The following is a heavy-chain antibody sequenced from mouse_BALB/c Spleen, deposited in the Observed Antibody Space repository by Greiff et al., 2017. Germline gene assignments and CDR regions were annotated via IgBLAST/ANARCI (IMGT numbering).Heavy chain of an antibody. V-gene: IGHV5-12-1*01. CDR1: GFAFSSYD. CDR2: ISSGGGST. J-gene: IGHJ3*01. Sequence: EVKLMESGGGLVKPGGSLKLSCAASGFAFSSYDMSWVRQTPEKRLEWVAYISSGGGSTYYPDTVKGRFTISRDNAKNTLYLQMSSLKSEDTAMYYCARGDYAGFAYWGQGTLVTVSA. D-gene: IGHD2-4*01. CDR3: ARGDYAGFAY.